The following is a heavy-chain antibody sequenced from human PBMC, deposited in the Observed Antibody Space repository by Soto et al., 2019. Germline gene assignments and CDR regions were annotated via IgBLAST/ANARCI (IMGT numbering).Heavy chain of an antibody. V-gene: IGHV3-7*01. J-gene: IGHJ6*03. CDR2: IKQDGSEK. Sequence: GGSLRLSCAASGFTFSSYCMSWVRQAPGKGLEWVANIKQDGSEKYYVDSVKGRFTISRDNAKNSLYLQMNSLRAEDTAVYYCARTRIYCSGGSCYGRGYYYYMDVWGKGTTVTVSS. D-gene: IGHD2-15*01. CDR3: ARTRIYCSGGSCYGRGYYYYMDV. CDR1: GFTFSSYC.